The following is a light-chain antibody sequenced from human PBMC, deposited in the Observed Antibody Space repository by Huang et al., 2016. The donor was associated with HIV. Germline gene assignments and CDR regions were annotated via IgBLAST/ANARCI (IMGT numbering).Light chain of an antibody. Sequence: AIQLTQSPSSLSASVGDRVTITCRASQDISDALAWYQQKPGKAPKFLIYYVSTLESGVPSRFSGSGSGTDFTLTINGLQPEDFATYYCQQFNKFPFSFGPGTKVEI. CDR2: YVS. V-gene: IGKV1D-13*01. CDR3: QQFNKFPFS. J-gene: IGKJ3*01. CDR1: QDISDA.